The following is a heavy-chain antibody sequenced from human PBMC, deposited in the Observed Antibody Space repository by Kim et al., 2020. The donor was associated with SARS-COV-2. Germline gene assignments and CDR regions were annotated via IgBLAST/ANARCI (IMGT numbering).Heavy chain of an antibody. CDR2: TNDSGST. J-gene: IGHJ6*02. V-gene: IGHV4-34*01. Sequence: SETLSLTCAVYGGSLNNYYWSWIRQSPGKGLEWIGETNDSGSTNYNPSLKSRVTITVDSSKSQFSLNLNSVTVADTAVYYCARKKYYYYGLAVWGQGTSVTVSS. CDR3: ARKKYYYYGLAV. CDR1: GGSLNNYY.